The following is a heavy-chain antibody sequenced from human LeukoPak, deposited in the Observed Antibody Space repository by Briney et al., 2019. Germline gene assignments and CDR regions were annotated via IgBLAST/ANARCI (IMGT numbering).Heavy chain of an antibody. V-gene: IGHV3-30*02. J-gene: IGHJ3*02. Sequence: GGSLRLSCAASGFTFSSYGMHWGRQAPGKGLEWVAFIRYDGSNKYYADSVNGRFTISRDNSKNTLYLQMNSLRAEDTAVYYCAKDSHYYGSGSYYKGAFDIWGQGTMVTVSS. D-gene: IGHD3-10*01. CDR1: GFTFSSYG. CDR3: AKDSHYYGSGSYYKGAFDI. CDR2: IRYDGSNK.